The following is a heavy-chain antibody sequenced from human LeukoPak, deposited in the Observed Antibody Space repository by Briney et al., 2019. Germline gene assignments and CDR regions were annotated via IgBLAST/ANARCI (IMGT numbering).Heavy chain of an antibody. D-gene: IGHD6-6*01. Sequence: ASVKVSCKASGYTFTRYYMHWVRQAPGQGLEWMGWINPNSGGTNYAQKFQGRVTMTRDTSISTAYMELSRLRSDDTAVYCCARVGVAARPYIFDYWGQGTLVTVSS. V-gene: IGHV1-2*02. CDR3: ARVGVAARPYIFDY. CDR1: GYTFTRYY. CDR2: INPNSGGT. J-gene: IGHJ4*02.